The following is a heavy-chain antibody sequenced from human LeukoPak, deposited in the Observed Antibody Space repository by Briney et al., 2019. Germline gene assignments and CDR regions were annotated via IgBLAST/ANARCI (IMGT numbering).Heavy chain of an antibody. CDR3: ASGPYPAAGTDHQFDY. V-gene: IGHV4-59*01. D-gene: IGHD6-13*01. CDR1: GASISSYY. CDR2: IYYSGST. J-gene: IGHJ4*02. Sequence: SETLSLTCTVSGASISSYYWSWIRQPPGKGLEWIGYIYYSGSTHYNPSPKSRVTISVDTSKNQFPLELSSVTAADTAVYYCASGPYPAAGTDHQFDYWGQGTLVTVSS.